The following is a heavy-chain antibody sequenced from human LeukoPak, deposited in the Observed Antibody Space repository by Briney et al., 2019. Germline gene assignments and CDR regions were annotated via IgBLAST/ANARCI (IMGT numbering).Heavy chain of an antibody. D-gene: IGHD5-24*01. CDR1: GFTFSSYS. CDR2: ISSSSSYI. CDR3: ASDDGYNYMANY. J-gene: IGHJ4*02. Sequence: GGSLRLSCAASGFTFSSYSMNWVRQAPGKGLEWVSSISSSSSYIYYADSVKGRFTISRDNAKNSLYLQMNSLRAEDTAVYYCASDDGYNYMANYWGQGTLVTVSS. V-gene: IGHV3-21*01.